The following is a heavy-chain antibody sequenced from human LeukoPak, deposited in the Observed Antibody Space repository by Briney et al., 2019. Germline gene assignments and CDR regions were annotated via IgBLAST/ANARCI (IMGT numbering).Heavy chain of an antibody. J-gene: IGHJ4*02. V-gene: IGHV4-61*02. CDR1: GGSISSGSYY. CDR3: ARVNNYYDSSGYYYLDY. D-gene: IGHD3-22*01. CDR2: IYTSGST. Sequence: SETLSLTCTVSGGSISSGSYYWSWIRQPAGKGLEWIGRIYTSGSTNYNPSLKSRVTISVDTSKNQFSLKLSSVTAADTAVCYCARVNNYYDSSGYYYLDYWGQGTLVTVSS.